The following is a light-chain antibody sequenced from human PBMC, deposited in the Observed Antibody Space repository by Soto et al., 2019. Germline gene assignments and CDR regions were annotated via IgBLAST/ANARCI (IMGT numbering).Light chain of an antibody. Sequence: EIVLTQSPGTLPLSPGERGTLSCRASQSVTNNYLAWYQQKRGQPPRLLIHGASSRATGIPDRFSGSGSGTDFTLTISGLEPEDFAVYYCQQYSTPPMYTFGQGTQVEIK. CDR2: GAS. V-gene: IGKV3-20*01. J-gene: IGKJ2*01. CDR1: QSVTNNY. CDR3: QQYSTPPMYT.